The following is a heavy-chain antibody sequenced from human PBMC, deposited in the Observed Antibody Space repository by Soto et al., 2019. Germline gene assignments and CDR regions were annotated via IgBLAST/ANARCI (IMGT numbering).Heavy chain of an antibody. V-gene: IGHV1-69*12. CDR3: ARSIKATLIREDY. Sequence: QVQLVQSGAEVKKPGSSVKVSCKASGATFSTNAFSWVRQAPGQGLEWMGGIIPIFGTTDYAQKFQGRLTITADESASTAYMELRNLRSEDTAIYFCARSIKATLIREDYWGQGTLVTVSS. J-gene: IGHJ4*02. CDR2: IIPIFGTT. CDR1: GATFSTNA.